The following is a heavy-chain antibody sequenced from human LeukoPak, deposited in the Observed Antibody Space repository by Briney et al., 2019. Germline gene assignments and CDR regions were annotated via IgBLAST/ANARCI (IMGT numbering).Heavy chain of an antibody. CDR2: ISGSGGST. D-gene: IGHD6-19*01. CDR3: ARRPVAEDY. Sequence: PSETLSLTCAVYGGSFSGYYWSWVRQAPGKGLEWVSAISGSGGSTYYADSVKGRFTISRDNSKNTLYLQMNSLRAEDTAVYYCARRPVAEDYWGRGTLVTVSS. CDR1: GGSFSGYY. J-gene: IGHJ4*02. V-gene: IGHV3-23*01.